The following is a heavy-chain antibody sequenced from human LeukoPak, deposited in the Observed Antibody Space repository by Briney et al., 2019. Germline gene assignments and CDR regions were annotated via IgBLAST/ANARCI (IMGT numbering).Heavy chain of an antibody. J-gene: IGHJ3*01. CDR2: IFYSGST. D-gene: IGHD6-13*01. Sequence: SETLSLTCTVSSGSISTSNYYWGWVRQPPGKALEWIGNIFYSGSTYYSPSLKSRVTISVDTSKNQFSLKLRSVTAADTAVYYCARISSSNWYNERGAFDVWGQGTMVTVSS. CDR3: ARISSSNWYNERGAFDV. CDR1: SGSISTSNYY. V-gene: IGHV4-39*07.